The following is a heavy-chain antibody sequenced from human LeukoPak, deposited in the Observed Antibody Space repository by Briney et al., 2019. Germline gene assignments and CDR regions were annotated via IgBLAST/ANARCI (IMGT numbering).Heavy chain of an antibody. V-gene: IGHV3-21*04. Sequence: GGTLRLSCAASGFSFSTYGMSWVRQAPGKGLEWVSSIGSDGGNTYYTDSVKGRFTISRDNAKNSLYLQMNSLRAGDTAVYYCARAHSDPWGQGTLVTVSS. CDR1: GFSFSTYG. CDR3: ARAHSDP. CDR2: IGSDGGNT. J-gene: IGHJ5*02.